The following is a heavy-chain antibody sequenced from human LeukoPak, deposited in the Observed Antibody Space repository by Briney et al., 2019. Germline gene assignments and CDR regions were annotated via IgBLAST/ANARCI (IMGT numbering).Heavy chain of an antibody. CDR3: ARAPEALYCSGGSCYSAFDAFDI. Sequence: ASVKVSCKASGYIFTSYYMHWVRQAPGQGLEWMGIINPSGGSTSYAQKFQGRVTMTRDTSTSTVYMELSSLRSEDTAVYYCARAPEALYCSGGSCYSAFDAFDIWGQGTMVTVSS. CDR2: INPSGGST. CDR1: GYIFTSYY. D-gene: IGHD2-15*01. J-gene: IGHJ3*02. V-gene: IGHV1-46*01.